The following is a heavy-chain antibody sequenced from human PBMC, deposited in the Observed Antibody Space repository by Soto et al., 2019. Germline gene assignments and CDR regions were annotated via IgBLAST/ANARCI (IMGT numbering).Heavy chain of an antibody. D-gene: IGHD3-10*01. CDR3: TSYGSGSYYPEYFQH. J-gene: IGHJ1*01. CDR1: GFTFGDYA. V-gene: IGHV3-49*03. CDR2: IRSKAYGGTT. Sequence: GGSLRLSCTASGFTFGDYAMSWFRQAPGKGLEWVGFIRSKAYGGTTEYAASVKGRFTISRDDSKSIAYLQMNSLKTEDTAVYYCTSYGSGSYYPEYFQHWGQGTLVTVSS.